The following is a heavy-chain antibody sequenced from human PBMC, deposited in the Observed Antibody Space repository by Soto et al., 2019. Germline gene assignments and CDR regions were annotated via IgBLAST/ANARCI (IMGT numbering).Heavy chain of an antibody. CDR1: GFTFSGYG. CDR2: ISHDGSDK. Sequence: GGSLRLSCVASGFTFSGYGMHWVRQAPGKGLEWLAVISHDGSDKYYADSVRGRFTISRDNSENTLYLQMNSLRPEDTAVYYCAKEDVWFAKDYWGQGTLVTVSS. D-gene: IGHD3-10*01. CDR3: AKEDVWFAKDY. J-gene: IGHJ4*02. V-gene: IGHV3-30*18.